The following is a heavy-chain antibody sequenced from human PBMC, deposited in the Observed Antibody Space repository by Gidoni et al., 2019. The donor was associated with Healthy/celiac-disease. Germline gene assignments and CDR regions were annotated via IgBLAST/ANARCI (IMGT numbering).Heavy chain of an antibody. V-gene: IGHV3-15*01. CDR3: TTAPYYYDSSGYLPW. D-gene: IGHD3-22*01. Sequence: EVQLVESGGGLVKPGGSLRLSCAASGFTFSNAWMSWVRQAPGKGLEWVGRIKSKTDGGTTDYAAPVKGRFTISRDDSKNTLYLQMNSLKTEDTAVYYCTTAPYYYDSSGYLPWWGQGTLVTVSS. J-gene: IGHJ4*02. CDR1: GFTFSNAW. CDR2: IKSKTDGGTT.